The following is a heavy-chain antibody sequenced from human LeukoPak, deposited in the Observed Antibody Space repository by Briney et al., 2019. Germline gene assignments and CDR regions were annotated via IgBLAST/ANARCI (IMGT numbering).Heavy chain of an antibody. V-gene: IGHV1-2*02. CDR3: ARDVLFHRTGNSAYADAFDI. Sequence: GASVKVSCKASGYTFTDYYMHWVRQAPGQGLEWVGWINPTSGDTNYAQKFQGRVTMTRDTSISTAYMDLSRLRFDDTAVYYCARDVLFHRTGNSAYADAFDIWGQGTMVTVSS. CDR2: INPTSGDT. CDR1: GYTFTDYY. J-gene: IGHJ3*02. D-gene: IGHD5-12*01.